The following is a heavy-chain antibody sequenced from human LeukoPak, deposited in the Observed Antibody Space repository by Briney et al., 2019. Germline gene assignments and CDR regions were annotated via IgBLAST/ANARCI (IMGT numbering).Heavy chain of an antibody. V-gene: IGHV4-59*01. CDR3: ARGRNYAKP. D-gene: IGHD4-11*01. J-gene: IGHJ5*02. CDR2: IYYSGST. CDR1: GDSISSSY. Sequence: SSETLSLTCTVSGDSISSSYWSWIRQPSGKGLEWIGYIYYSGSTNYNPSLKSRVTISVDTSKNQFSLKLSSVTAADTAVYYCARGRNYAKPWGQGTLVTVFS.